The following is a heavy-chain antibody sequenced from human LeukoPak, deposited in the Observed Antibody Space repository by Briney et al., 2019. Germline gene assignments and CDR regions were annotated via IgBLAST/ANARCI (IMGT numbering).Heavy chain of an antibody. V-gene: IGHV4-4*07. CDR2: LYTSGNT. J-gene: IGHJ3*02. Sequence: SETLPLTCTVSGDSISNYHWSWIRHPAGKGLEWIGRLYTSGNTNYNPSLKSRVTLSLDTTRSQFSLKLSSVTAADTAVYYCARTVGAWYAAFDIWGQGTMVTVSS. CDR3: ARTVGAWYAAFDI. CDR1: GDSISNYH. D-gene: IGHD1-26*01.